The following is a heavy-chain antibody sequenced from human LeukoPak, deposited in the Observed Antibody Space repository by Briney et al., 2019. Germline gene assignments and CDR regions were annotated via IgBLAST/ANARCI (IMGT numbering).Heavy chain of an antibody. D-gene: IGHD3-3*01. J-gene: IGHJ6*02. CDR3: ARDPYYDFWSGYYGMDV. CDR1: GFTFSSFA. CDR2: ISYDGSNK. V-gene: IGHV3-30-3*01. Sequence: PEGSLRLSCAASGFTFSSFAMHWVRQAPGKGLEWVAIISYDGSNKYYADSVKGRFTISRDNSKNTLYLQMNSLRAEDTAVYYCARDPYYDFWSGYYGMDVWGQGTTVTVSS.